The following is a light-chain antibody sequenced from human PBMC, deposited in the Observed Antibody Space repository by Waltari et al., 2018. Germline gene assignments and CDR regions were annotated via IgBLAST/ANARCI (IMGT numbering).Light chain of an antibody. CDR1: QSVGRY. Sequence: EIVLTQSPGTLSLSPGERATLSCRASQSVGRYLAWYQQKPGQAPRLLIYGASTRATGIPDRVSGSGSGTDFSLIISRLEPEDFAVYFCQKYEALPATFGQGTKVEIK. CDR2: GAS. CDR3: QKYEALPAT. J-gene: IGKJ1*01. V-gene: IGKV3-20*01.